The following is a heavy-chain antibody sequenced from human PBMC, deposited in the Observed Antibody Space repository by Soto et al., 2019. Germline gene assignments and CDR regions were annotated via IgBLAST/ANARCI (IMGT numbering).Heavy chain of an antibody. Sequence: ASVKVSCKASGGTFSSYAISWVRQAPGQRLEWMEWINAGNGNTKYSQKFQGRVTITRDTSASTAYMELSSLRSEDTAVYYCARAISGWYYFDYWGQGTLVTVSS. J-gene: IGHJ4*02. CDR1: GGTFSSYA. V-gene: IGHV1-3*01. CDR2: INAGNGNT. D-gene: IGHD6-19*01. CDR3: ARAISGWYYFDY.